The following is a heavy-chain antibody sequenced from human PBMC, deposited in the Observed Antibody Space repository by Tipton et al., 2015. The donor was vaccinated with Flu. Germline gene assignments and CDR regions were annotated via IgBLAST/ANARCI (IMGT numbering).Heavy chain of an antibody. V-gene: IGHV3-23*01. D-gene: IGHD6-13*01. J-gene: IGHJ4*02. CDR3: AKVVSSSLDY. CDR1: GFTVSSNY. Sequence: SLRLSCAASGFTVSSNYMSWVRQAPGKGLEWVSAISNSGGSTYYADSVKGRFTISRDNSKNRLYLQMNSLRAEDTAVYYCAKVVSSSLDYWGQGTLVTVSS. CDR2: ISNSGGST.